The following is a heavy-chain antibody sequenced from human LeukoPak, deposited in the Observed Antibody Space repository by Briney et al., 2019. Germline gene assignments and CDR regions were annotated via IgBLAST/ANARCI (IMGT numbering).Heavy chain of an antibody. Sequence: ASVKVSCKASGYTFTSYGITWVRQAPGQGLEWMGWISAYNGNTNYAQKLQGRVTMTTDISTSTAYMELRSLRSDDAAVYYCARVRYALAVAGDYYYYGMDVWGQGTMVTVSS. D-gene: IGHD6-19*01. V-gene: IGHV1-18*01. J-gene: IGHJ6*02. CDR1: GYTFTSYG. CDR3: ARVRYALAVAGDYYYYGMDV. CDR2: ISAYNGNT.